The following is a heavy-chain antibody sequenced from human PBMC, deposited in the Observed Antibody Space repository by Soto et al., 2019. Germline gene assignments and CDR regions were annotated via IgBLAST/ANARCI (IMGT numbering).Heavy chain of an antibody. CDR2: ISHDGNNK. CDR3: AKGGPDCASTTCYLLVAFDI. D-gene: IGHD2-2*01. Sequence: QVQLVQSGGGVVQPGGSLSLSGAAPGFTFSSYVTHWVRQAPGKGLEWVAVISHDGNNKYYADSVKGRFTISRDNSKNPLYVQMNRLTAEDTAVYYCAKGGPDCASTTCYLLVAFDIWGQGTMVTVSS. J-gene: IGHJ3*02. CDR1: GFTFSSYV. V-gene: IGHV3-30*18.